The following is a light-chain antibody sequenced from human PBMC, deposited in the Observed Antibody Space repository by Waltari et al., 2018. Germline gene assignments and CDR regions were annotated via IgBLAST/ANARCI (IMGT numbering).Light chain of an antibody. CDR1: QNINSY. Sequence: DIQMTQSPSSLSASVGDRVTITCRASQNINSYLNWYQQKPGRAPKLLIYTASSLQSGVPSRFSGSGSGTDFTLTISSLQPEAFATYYCQPSYSTPRTFGQGTKVEIK. V-gene: IGKV1-39*01. J-gene: IGKJ1*01. CDR3: QPSYSTPRT. CDR2: TAS.